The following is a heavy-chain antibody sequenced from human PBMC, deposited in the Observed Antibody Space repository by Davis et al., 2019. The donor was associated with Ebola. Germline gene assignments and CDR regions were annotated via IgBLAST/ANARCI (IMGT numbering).Heavy chain of an antibody. CDR1: GYTFTSYY. CDR2: INPSGGST. J-gene: IGHJ4*02. V-gene: IGHV1-46*01. Sequence: ASVKVSCKASGYTFTSYYMHWVRQAPGQGLEWMGIINPSGGSTSYAQKFQGRVTMTRDTSTSTVYMELSSLRSEDTAVYYCARDGNGAGILEWLFFEYWGQGTLVTVSS. CDR3: ARDGNGAGILEWLFFEY. D-gene: IGHD3-3*01.